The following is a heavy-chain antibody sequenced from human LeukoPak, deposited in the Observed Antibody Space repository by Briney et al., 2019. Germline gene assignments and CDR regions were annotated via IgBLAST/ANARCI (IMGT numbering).Heavy chain of an antibody. V-gene: IGHV3-15*01. D-gene: IGHD3-9*01. Sequence: GGSLRLSCAASGFTLSNAWMSWVRQAPGKGLEWVGRIKSKTDGGTTDYAAPVKGRFTISRDDSKNTLYLQMNSLKTEDTAVYYCTTDYDILTGYNYWGQGTLVTVSS. CDR3: TTDYDILTGYNY. CDR1: GFTLSNAW. J-gene: IGHJ4*02. CDR2: IKSKTDGGTT.